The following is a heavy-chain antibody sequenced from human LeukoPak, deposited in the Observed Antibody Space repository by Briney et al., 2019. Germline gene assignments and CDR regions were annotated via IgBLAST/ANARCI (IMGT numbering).Heavy chain of an antibody. Sequence: PGGSLRLSCAASGFTFSNAWMSWVRQAPGKGLEWVGRIKSKTDGGTTDYAAPVKGRFTISRDDSKNTLYLQMNSLKTEDTAVYYCTTDYDILTGLNYWGQGTLVTVSS. CDR1: GFTFSNAW. V-gene: IGHV3-15*01. J-gene: IGHJ4*02. D-gene: IGHD3-9*01. CDR2: IKSKTDGGTT. CDR3: TTDYDILTGLNY.